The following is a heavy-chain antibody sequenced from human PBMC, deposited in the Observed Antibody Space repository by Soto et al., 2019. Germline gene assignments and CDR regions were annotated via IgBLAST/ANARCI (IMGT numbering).Heavy chain of an antibody. D-gene: IGHD4-4*01. CDR1: GFTFSNYA. CDR3: AKSGSNYFHYYYMDV. V-gene: IGHV3-23*01. J-gene: IGHJ6*03. Sequence: HPGGSLRLSCAASGFTFSNYAMSWVRQAPGKGLEWVSAISGSASSTYYADSVKGRFTISRDNSKNTLYLQMNSLRVEDTALYYCAKSGSNYFHYYYMDVWGKGTTVTVSS. CDR2: ISGSASST.